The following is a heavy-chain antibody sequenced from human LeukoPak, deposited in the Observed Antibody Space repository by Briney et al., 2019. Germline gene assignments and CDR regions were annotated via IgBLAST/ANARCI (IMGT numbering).Heavy chain of an antibody. Sequence: GGSLRLSCAASGFTFSGSAMHWVRQASGKGLEWVGRIRSKANSYATAYAAPVKGRFTISRDDSKNTAYLQMNSLKTEDTAVYYCTRPSYDSSGYRPFDNWGQGTLVTVSS. D-gene: IGHD3-22*01. CDR3: TRPSYDSSGYRPFDN. CDR2: IRSKANSYAT. J-gene: IGHJ4*02. V-gene: IGHV3-73*01. CDR1: GFTFSGSA.